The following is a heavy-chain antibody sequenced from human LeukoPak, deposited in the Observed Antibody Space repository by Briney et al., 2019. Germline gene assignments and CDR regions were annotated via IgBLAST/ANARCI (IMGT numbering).Heavy chain of an antibody. J-gene: IGHJ4*02. V-gene: IGHV4-30-2*01. CDR1: GGSISSGGYY. Sequence: PSETLSLTCTVSGGSISSGGYYWSWIRQPPGKGLEWIGYIYHSGSTYYNPSLKSRVTISVDRSKNQFSLKLSSVTAADTAVYYCARGVDDFWSGYFTRGFDYWGQGTLVTVSS. CDR3: ARGVDDFWSGYFTRGFDY. D-gene: IGHD3-3*01. CDR2: IYHSGST.